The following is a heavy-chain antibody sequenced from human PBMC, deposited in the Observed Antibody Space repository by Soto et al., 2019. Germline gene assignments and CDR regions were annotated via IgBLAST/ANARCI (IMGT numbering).Heavy chain of an antibody. D-gene: IGHD6-13*01. Sequence: ASVKVSCKASGYTFTSYGIHWVRQAPGQRLEWMGWINAANGDTKYSPKFQGRVTITRDTSASTAYMELSSLRSEDTAVYYCVRRHVSAIGIDLFDPWGQGTLVTVSS. V-gene: IGHV1-3*01. CDR2: INAANGDT. J-gene: IGHJ5*02. CDR1: GYTFTSYG. CDR3: VRRHVSAIGIDLFDP.